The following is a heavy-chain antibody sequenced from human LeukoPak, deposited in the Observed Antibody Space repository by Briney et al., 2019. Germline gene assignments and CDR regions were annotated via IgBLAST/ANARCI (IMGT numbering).Heavy chain of an antibody. CDR1: GFTFSSYG. Sequence: GGSLRLSCAAYGFTFSSYGMHWVRQARGKGVEWEAFIRYEGSNKYYAVSGKGRFTISRDNSKNTLYLQMNSLRAEDTAVYYCAKPYSGCYAFFFDYWGQGTLVTVSS. CDR3: AKPYSGCYAFFFDY. D-gene: IGHD1-26*01. J-gene: IGHJ4*02. CDR2: IRYEGSNK. V-gene: IGHV3-30*02.